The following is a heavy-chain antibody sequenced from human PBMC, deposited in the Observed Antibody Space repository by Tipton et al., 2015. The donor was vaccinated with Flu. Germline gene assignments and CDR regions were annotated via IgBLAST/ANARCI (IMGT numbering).Heavy chain of an antibody. CDR3: SISLNS. Sequence: SLRLSCAASGFIFSSYEVNWVRQAPGQGLEWLSYISSSGNTIYYADSVKGRFTISRDNAKRSLYLQLDSLRAEDTGVYYCSISLNSWGQGTLVTVSS. V-gene: IGHV3-48*03. J-gene: IGHJ5*02. CDR2: ISSSGNTI. CDR1: GFIFSSYE.